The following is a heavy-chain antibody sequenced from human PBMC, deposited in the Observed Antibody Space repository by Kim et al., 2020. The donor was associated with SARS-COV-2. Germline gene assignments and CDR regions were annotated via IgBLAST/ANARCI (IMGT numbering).Heavy chain of an antibody. D-gene: IGHD3-22*01. CDR3: ARVTMIVVPNWYFDL. J-gene: IGHJ2*01. CDR2: IYYSGST. CDR1: GGSVSSGSYY. V-gene: IGHV4-61*01. Sequence: SETLSLTCTVSGGSVSSGSYYWSWIRQPPGKGLEWIGYIYYSGSTNYNPSLKSRVTISVDTSKNQFSLKLSSVTAADTAVYYCARVTMIVVPNWYFDLWGRGTLVTVSS.